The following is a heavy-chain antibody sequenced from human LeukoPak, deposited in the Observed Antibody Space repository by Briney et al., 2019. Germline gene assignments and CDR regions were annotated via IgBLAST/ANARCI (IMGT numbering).Heavy chain of an antibody. D-gene: IGHD2-21*01. CDR3: ARRCVSGGLNWFDP. CDR1: GYTFSSYW. Sequence: GESLQISCKGSGYTFSSYWIGWVRQMPGKGLERMGIIYPGDSDTRYSPSFQGQVTISADKSISTAYLQWSSLRASDTAMYYCARRCVSGGLNWFDPWGQGTLVTVSS. CDR2: IYPGDSDT. J-gene: IGHJ5*02. V-gene: IGHV5-51*01.